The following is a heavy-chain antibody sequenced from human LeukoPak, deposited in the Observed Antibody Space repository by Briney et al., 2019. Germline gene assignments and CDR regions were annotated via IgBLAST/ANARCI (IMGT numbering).Heavy chain of an antibody. Sequence: SETLSLTCTVSGGSISSYYWSWIRQPPGKGLEWIGYIHYSGTTNYNPSLKSRVTISVDTSKNQFSLKLSSVTAADTAVYYCARQVLWFGEFPVSFDYWGQGTLVTVSS. CDR2: IHYSGTT. CDR3: ARQVLWFGEFPVSFDY. V-gene: IGHV4-59*08. CDR1: GGSISSYY. J-gene: IGHJ4*02. D-gene: IGHD3-10*01.